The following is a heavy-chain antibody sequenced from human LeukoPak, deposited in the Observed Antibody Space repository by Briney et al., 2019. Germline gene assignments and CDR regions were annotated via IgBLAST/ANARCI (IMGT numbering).Heavy chain of an antibody. CDR3: AKDGDAYTEFYYYYMDV. V-gene: IGHV3-33*06. J-gene: IGHJ6*03. Sequence: GGFLRLSCAASGFTFSDYSLHWVRQAPGKGLEWVALIWHDGSNKYYADSVMGRFTISRDNSKNTLYLQMNSLRAEDTAIYYCAKDGDAYTEFYYYYMDVWGKGTPVTVSS. D-gene: IGHD5-24*01. CDR2: IWHDGSNK. CDR1: GFTFSDYS.